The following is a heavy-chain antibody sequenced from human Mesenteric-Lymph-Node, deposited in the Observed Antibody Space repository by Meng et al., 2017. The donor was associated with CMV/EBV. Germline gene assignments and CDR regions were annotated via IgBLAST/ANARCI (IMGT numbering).Heavy chain of an antibody. CDR1: GYTLTELF. Sequence: ASVKVSCKVSGYTLTELFIHWVRQAPGKGLEWMGGFDPENGETIYTQKFQGRVTMTEDTSTDTAYMELSSLRSEDTAVYYCAPLANYCATTNCMYAFDVWGQGTMVTVSS. V-gene: IGHV1-24*01. J-gene: IGHJ3*01. D-gene: IGHD2-2*01. CDR2: FDPENGET. CDR3: APLANYCATTNCMYAFDV.